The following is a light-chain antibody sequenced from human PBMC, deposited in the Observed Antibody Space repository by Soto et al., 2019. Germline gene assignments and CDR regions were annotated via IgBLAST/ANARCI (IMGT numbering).Light chain of an antibody. Sequence: QSVLTQPPSASGTTGQRVTISSSGSSSNIGSKTVNWYQQLPGTAPKLLIYSNNQRPSGVPDRFSGSKSGTSDSLAISGLQSEDEADYYCAAWDDSLNGVVFGGGTKVTVL. CDR2: SNN. J-gene: IGLJ2*01. CDR3: AAWDDSLNGVV. V-gene: IGLV1-44*01. CDR1: SSNIGSKT.